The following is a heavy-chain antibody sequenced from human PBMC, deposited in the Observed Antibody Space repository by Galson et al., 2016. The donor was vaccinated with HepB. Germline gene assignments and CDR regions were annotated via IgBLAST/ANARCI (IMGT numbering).Heavy chain of an antibody. CDR1: GFTFRDYY. V-gene: IGHV3-11*03. Sequence: SLRLSCAASGFTFRDYYMTWIRQAPGKGLEWVSSISSSSSYIYYADSVKGRFTISRDNAKNSLYLQLNSLRGDDTAVYYCARSAVMPNAAVNLWGQGTMVTVSS. CDR2: ISSSSSYI. J-gene: IGHJ3*01. D-gene: IGHD6-25*01. CDR3: ARSAVMPNAAVNL.